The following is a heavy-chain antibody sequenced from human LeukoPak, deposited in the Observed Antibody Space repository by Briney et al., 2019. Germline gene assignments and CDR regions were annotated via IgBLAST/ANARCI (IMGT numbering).Heavy chain of an antibody. CDR1: GGTYSSYA. J-gene: IGHJ4*02. CDR2: IIPIFGTA. D-gene: IGHD2-15*01. V-gene: IGHV1-69*13. Sequence: ASVKVSCKASGGTYSSYAISWVRQAPGQGLEWMGGIIPIFGTANYAQKFQGRVTITADESTSTAYMELSSLRSEDTAVYYCARSDYCSGGGCYRFDYWSQGTLVTVSS. CDR3: ARSDYCSGGGCYRFDY.